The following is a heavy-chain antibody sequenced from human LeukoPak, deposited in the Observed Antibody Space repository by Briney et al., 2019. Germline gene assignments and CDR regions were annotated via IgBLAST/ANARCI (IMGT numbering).Heavy chain of an antibody. D-gene: IGHD4-17*01. CDR1: GGSISSYY. CDR3: ARAYGARPYYYFDY. CDR2: IYYSGSA. V-gene: IGHV4-59*04. J-gene: IGHJ4*02. Sequence: PSETLSLTCTVSGGSISSYYWSWIRQPPGKGLEWIGAIYYSGSAYYSPSLKSRVTISVDTSKNQFSLKVTSVTAADTAVYYCARAYGARPYYYFDYWGQGTLVTVSS.